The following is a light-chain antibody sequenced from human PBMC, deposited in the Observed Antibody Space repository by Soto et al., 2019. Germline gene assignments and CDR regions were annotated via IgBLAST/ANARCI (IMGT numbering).Light chain of an antibody. J-gene: IGKJ1*01. CDR1: KSIGRF. CDR2: DAS. V-gene: IGKV1-5*01. CDR3: QQCYMGWT. Sequence: DIQMTQSPSTLSASVGDRVTITCRASKSIGRFLAWYQHQPGKATKLLLYDASTLESGVPSRFSGTGSGTEFTFSITSLQPEDFGTYYCQQCYMGWTFGQGTKVDFK.